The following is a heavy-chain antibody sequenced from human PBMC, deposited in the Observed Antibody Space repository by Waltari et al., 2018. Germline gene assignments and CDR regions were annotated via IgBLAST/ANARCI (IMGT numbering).Heavy chain of an antibody. CDR1: GFIFNSAW. J-gene: IGHJ4*02. CDR3: AAGWPFNY. D-gene: IGHD2-15*01. Sequence: EVQLVESGGGLVKPGGSLRLSCAASGFIFNSAWLTWVRQVPGKGLEWVGRIKSKTEGGTTDYAAPVKGRITISRDDSKNTVFLQMDSLKTEDTAVYYCAAGWPFNYWGRGTLVTVSS. CDR2: IKSKTEGGTT. V-gene: IGHV3-15*07.